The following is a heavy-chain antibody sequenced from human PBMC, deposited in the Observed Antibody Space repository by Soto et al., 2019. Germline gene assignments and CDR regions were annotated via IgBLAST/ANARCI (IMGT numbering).Heavy chain of an antibody. V-gene: IGHV3-33*01. Sequence: QVQLVESGGGVVQPGRSLRLSCAASGFTFSSYGMHWVRQAPGKGLEWVAVIWYDGSNKYYADSVKGRFTISRDNSKNMRYLQMSSLRAEDTAVYYCAREGGNYYDSSGYIYYYYGMDVWGQGTTVTVSS. J-gene: IGHJ6*02. CDR3: AREGGNYYDSSGYIYYYYGMDV. CDR2: IWYDGSNK. D-gene: IGHD3-22*01. CDR1: GFTFSSYG.